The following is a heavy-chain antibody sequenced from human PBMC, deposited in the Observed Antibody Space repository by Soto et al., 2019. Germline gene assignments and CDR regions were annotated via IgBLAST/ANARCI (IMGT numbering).Heavy chain of an antibody. CDR1: GFTVSNYG. D-gene: IGHD3-3*01. Sequence: QVQLVESGGGVVQPGQSLRLSCAASGFTVSNYGMHWVRQAPGKGLEWVAVIWKDGNNKYYRDSVKGRFTISRDNSKNTLGLQTSSLRGEDTAVYYCARGEAWTAEAFAIWGQEPMVTVSS. CDR2: IWKDGNNK. J-gene: IGHJ3*02. CDR3: ARGEAWTAEAFAI. V-gene: IGHV3-33*01.